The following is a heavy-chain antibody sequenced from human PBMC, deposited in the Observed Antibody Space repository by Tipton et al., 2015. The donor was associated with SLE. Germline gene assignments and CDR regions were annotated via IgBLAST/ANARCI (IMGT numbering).Heavy chain of an antibody. CDR2: MYTSATTKY. CDR1: GNSISHIY. Sequence: GLVKPSETLSLTCTVSGNSISHIYWSWIRQPPGKGLEWIGYMYTSATTKYQYNPSLKSRVTLSVDTSKNQLSLRLNSVTAADTAVYYCARGFSYDTSGNYGAFDIWGQGIMVPISS. D-gene: IGHD3-3*01. V-gene: IGHV4-59*01. CDR3: ARGFSYDTSGNYGAFDI. J-gene: IGHJ3*02.